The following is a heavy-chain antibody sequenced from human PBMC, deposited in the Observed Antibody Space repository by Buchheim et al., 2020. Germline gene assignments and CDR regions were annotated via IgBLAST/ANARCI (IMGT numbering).Heavy chain of an antibody. V-gene: IGHV3-30-3*01. CDR3: ARDSLRWSQESWYFDL. D-gene: IGHD4-23*01. Sequence: QVQLVESGGGVVQPGRSLRLSCAASGFTFSSYAMHWVRQAPGKGLEWVAVISYDGSNKYYADSVKGRFTISRDNSKNTLYLQMNSLRAEDTAVYYCARDSLRWSQESWYFDLWGRGTL. CDR2: ISYDGSNK. J-gene: IGHJ2*01. CDR1: GFTFSSYA.